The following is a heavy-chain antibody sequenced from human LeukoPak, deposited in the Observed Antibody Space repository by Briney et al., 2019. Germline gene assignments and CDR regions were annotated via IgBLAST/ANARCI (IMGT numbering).Heavy chain of an antibody. V-gene: IGHV3-53*01. CDR1: GFTVSSNY. J-gene: IGHJ4*02. Sequence: SGGSLRLSCAASGFTVSSNYMSWVRQAPGKGLEWVSVIYSGGSTYYADSVKGRFTISRHNSKNTLYLQMNSLRAEDTAVYYCAKLGTMIVVVGDFDYWGQGTLVTVSS. CDR3: AKLGTMIVVVGDFDY. CDR2: IYSGGST. D-gene: IGHD3-22*01.